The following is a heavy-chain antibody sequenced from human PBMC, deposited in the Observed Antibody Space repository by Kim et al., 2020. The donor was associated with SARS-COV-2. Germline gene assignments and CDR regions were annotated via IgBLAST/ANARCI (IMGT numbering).Heavy chain of an antibody. CDR3: AKDPRGYGGSPFDF. Sequence: GGSLRLSCAASGFAFNGHAIIWVRQAPGKGLEWVSAINGNGADTYYDDSVKGRFTISRDNSKNTAYLQLNSLRADDTAIYYCAKDPRGYGGSPFDFWGQGTQVTVA. CDR2: INGNGADT. V-gene: IGHV3-23*01. CDR1: GFAFNGHA. J-gene: IGHJ4*02. D-gene: IGHD5-12*01.